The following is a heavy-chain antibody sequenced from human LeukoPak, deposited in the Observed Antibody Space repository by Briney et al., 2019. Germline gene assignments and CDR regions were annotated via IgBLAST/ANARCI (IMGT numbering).Heavy chain of an antibody. CDR1: GFTFSNYW. D-gene: IGHD4-17*01. J-gene: IGHJ4*02. V-gene: IGHV3-74*01. CDR3: SRPTVSLVD. CDR2: INYDGSST. Sequence: GGSLRLSCAASGFTFSNYWMHWVRQAPGKGLVWVSHINYDGSSTTYADSVRGRVTISRDNAKNTLYLQMNSLRVDDTAVYYCSRPTVSLVDWGQGTLVTVSS.